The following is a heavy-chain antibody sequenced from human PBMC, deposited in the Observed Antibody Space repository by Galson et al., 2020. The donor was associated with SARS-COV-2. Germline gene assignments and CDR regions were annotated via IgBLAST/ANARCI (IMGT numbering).Heavy chain of an antibody. CDR3: ARVVAGPDGLYYYYYMDV. V-gene: IGHV5-51*01. Sequence: GESLKISCKGSGYSFTSYWIGWVRQMPGKGLEWMGIIYPGDSDTRYSPSFQGQVTISADKSISTAYLQWSSLKASDTAMYYCARVVAGPDGLYYYYYMDVWGKGTTVTVSS. CDR1: GYSFTSYW. D-gene: IGHD6-19*01. CDR2: IYPGDSDT. J-gene: IGHJ6*03.